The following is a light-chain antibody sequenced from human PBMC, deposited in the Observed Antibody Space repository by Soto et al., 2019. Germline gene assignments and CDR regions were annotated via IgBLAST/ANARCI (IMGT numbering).Light chain of an antibody. CDR3: SSYAGSNNFVV. Sequence: HSVLNQPASVSGSPGQSITISCTGTSSDVGGYNYVSWYQQHPGKAPKLMIYEVSKRPSGVPDRFSGSKSGNTASLTVSGLQAEDEADYYCSSYAGSNNFVVFGTGTKV. V-gene: IGLV2-8*01. CDR1: SSDVGGYNY. CDR2: EVS. J-gene: IGLJ1*01.